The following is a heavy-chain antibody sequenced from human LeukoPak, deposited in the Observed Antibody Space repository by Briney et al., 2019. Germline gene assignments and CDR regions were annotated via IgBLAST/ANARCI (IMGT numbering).Heavy chain of an antibody. Sequence: PSETLSLTCTVSGGTIGSFYWSWIRQPPGKGLEWIAYIYYSGTTNYNPSLKGRVNISVDTSKNQFSLELTSVTAADTAVYYCVRERAYRAYAIDVWGQGTTVTVSS. V-gene: IGHV4-59*01. CDR3: VRERAYRAYAIDV. D-gene: IGHD2-21*01. CDR1: GGTIGSFY. J-gene: IGHJ6*02. CDR2: IYYSGTT.